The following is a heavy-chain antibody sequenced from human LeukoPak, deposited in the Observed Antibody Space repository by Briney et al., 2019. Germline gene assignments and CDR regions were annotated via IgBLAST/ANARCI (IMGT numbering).Heavy chain of an antibody. D-gene: IGHD6-13*01. Sequence: GASVKVSCKASGFTFTSSAVQWVRQARGQRLEWIGWIVVGSGNTNYAQKFQERVTITRDMSTSTAYMELSSLRSEDTAVYYCAASYSSSDHPWANSWGQGTLVTVSS. CDR3: AASYSSSDHPWANS. V-gene: IGHV1-58*01. J-gene: IGHJ4*02. CDR2: IVVGSGNT. CDR1: GFTFTSSA.